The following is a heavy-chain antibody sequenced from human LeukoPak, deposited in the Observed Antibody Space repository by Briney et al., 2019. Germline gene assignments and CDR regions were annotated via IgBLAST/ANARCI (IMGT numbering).Heavy chain of an antibody. V-gene: IGHV3-21*06. D-gene: IGHD4-23*01. CDR1: GFTVRSYS. CDR2: INSGSSYI. J-gene: IGHJ4*02. CDR3: AGQTTVITPPDF. Sequence: PGGFLRLSCAASGFTVRSYSMDWVRQAPGKGLEWVSSINSGSSYIYYADSVKGRFTISRDNAKNSLYLQMNSLRAEDTAMYYCAGQTTVITPPDFWGQGTLVTVSS.